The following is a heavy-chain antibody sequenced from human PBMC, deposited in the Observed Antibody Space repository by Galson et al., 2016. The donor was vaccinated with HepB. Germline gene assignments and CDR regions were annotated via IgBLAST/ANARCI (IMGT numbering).Heavy chain of an antibody. J-gene: IGHJ6*02. D-gene: IGHD6-13*01. Sequence: SLRLSCAASGCTFSDYAMHWVRQAPGKGLEWVSLISWDGGSTYYADSVKGRFTISRDNSKNSLYLQMNSLRAEDTALYYCAKDIQRDSSSWYGGIYGMDVWGQGTTVTVAS. CDR2: ISWDGGST. CDR3: AKDIQRDSSSWYGGIYGMDV. CDR1: GCTFSDYA. V-gene: IGHV3-43D*03.